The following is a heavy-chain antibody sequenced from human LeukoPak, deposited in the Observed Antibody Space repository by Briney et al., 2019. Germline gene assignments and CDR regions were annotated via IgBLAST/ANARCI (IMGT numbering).Heavy chain of an antibody. CDR3: ARGRKGYSYGYYYYYYMDV. CDR1: GYTFTSYD. J-gene: IGHJ6*03. Sequence: ASVKVSCEASGYTFTSYDINWVRQATGQGLEWMGWMNPNRGNTGYALKFQGRVNMTRNTSISTAYMELSSLRSEDTDVYYCARGRKGYSYGYYYYYYMDVWGKGTTVTISS. V-gene: IGHV1-8*01. CDR2: MNPNRGNT. D-gene: IGHD5-18*01.